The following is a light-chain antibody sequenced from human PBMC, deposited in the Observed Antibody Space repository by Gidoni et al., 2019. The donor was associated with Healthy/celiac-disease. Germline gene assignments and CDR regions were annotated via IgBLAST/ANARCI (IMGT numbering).Light chain of an antibody. V-gene: IGKV1-39*01. CDR1: PSISSY. Sequence: DLQMNQSPSYLSASVGDRVTITCRASPSISSYLHWYQQKPGKAPKLLIYAASSLQSGVPSRFSGSGSGTDFTPTISSLQPEDFATYHCQQSYSTPLTFXXXTKVEIK. CDR3: QQSYSTPLT. J-gene: IGKJ4*01. CDR2: AAS.